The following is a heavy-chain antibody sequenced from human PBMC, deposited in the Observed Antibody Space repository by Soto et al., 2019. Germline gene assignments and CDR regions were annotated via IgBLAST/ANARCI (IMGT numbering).Heavy chain of an antibody. CDR3: ATNYAYYYYYGMDV. D-gene: IGHD4-4*01. V-gene: IGHV4-39*01. Sequence: SETLSLTCTVSGGSISSSIYYWGWIRHPPGKGLEWIGSIYYSGSTYYNPSLKSRVTISVDTSKNQFSLKLSSVTAADTAVYYCATNYAYYYYYGMDVWGQGTTVTVS. CDR2: IYYSGST. CDR1: GGSISSSIYY. J-gene: IGHJ6*02.